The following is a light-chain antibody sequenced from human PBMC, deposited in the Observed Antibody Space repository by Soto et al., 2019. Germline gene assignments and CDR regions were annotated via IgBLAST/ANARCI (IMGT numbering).Light chain of an antibody. CDR2: KAS. Sequence: DIQMTQSPSTLSGSVGDRVTITCRASQTISSWLAWYQQKPGKAPKLLLYKASTLKSGVPSRFSGSGSGTEFTLTISSPQPDDFATYYCQHYNSYSEAFGQGTKVDIK. V-gene: IGKV1-5*03. CDR1: QTISSW. CDR3: QHYNSYSEA. J-gene: IGKJ1*01.